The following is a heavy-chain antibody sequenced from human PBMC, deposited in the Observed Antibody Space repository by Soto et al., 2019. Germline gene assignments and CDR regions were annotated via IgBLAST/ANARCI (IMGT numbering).Heavy chain of an antibody. V-gene: IGHV4-31*03. CDR3: ARETSSGDFEY. D-gene: IGHD2-15*01. CDR1: VVSISSGGYY. Sequence: SETLSLTCTVSVVSISSGGYYCSWIRQHPGKGLEWIGYIYYSGSTYYNPSLKSRVTISVDTSKNQFSLKLSSVTAADTAVYYSARETSSGDFEYGGQGTRVTVYS. J-gene: IGHJ4*02. CDR2: IYYSGST.